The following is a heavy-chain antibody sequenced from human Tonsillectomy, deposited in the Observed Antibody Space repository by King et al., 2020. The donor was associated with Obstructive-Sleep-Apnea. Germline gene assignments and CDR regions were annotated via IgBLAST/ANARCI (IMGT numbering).Heavy chain of an antibody. CDR2: IKRKSDGATT. V-gene: IGHV3-15*01. CDR3: TARDGGVGIAGWYFDL. Sequence: VQLVESGGDLVKPGGSLTLSCAASEVTFSNAWMSWVRQAPGKGLERVGRIKRKSDGATTDYAEAVKGRFTISRDDSQNTLYLQMNSLTTEDTAVYYCTARDGGVGIAGWYFDLWGRGTLVTVSS. J-gene: IGHJ2*01. CDR1: EVTFSNAW. D-gene: IGHD3-16*01.